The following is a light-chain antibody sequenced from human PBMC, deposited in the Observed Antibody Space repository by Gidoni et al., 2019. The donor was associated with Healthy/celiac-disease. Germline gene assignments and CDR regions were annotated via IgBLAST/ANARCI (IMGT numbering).Light chain of an antibody. V-gene: IGKV1-33*01. CDR2: YAS. CDR3: QKYDNLRAT. J-gene: IGKJ4*01. Sequence: DIQMPQSPSSLSASVGDRVTITCQASQDISNYLNWYQQKPGKAPKLLIYYASNLETGVPSRFSGSGSGTDFTCTISSLQPEDIATYYCQKYDNLRATCGGXTKVEIK. CDR1: QDISNY.